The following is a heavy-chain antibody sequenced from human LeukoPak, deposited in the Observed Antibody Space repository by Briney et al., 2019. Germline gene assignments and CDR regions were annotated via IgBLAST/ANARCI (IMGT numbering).Heavy chain of an antibody. CDR3: ARPSGARRHLWLDY. J-gene: IGHJ4*02. CDR2: ISAYNGDT. V-gene: IGHV1-18*01. D-gene: IGHD5-18*01. Sequence: ASVKVSCKASGYILTTYGISWVRQAPGQGLEWTGWISAYNGDTDFAQHLQGRVSMTIDASTNTAYMELRSLRSDDTAVYYCARPSGARRHLWLDYWGQGTVVTVSS. CDR1: GYILTTYG.